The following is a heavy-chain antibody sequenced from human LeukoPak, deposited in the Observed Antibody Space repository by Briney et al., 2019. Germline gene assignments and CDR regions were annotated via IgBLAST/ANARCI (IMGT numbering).Heavy chain of an antibody. CDR2: ISWNSGSI. CDR1: GFTFDDYA. J-gene: IGHJ4*02. D-gene: IGHD5-18*01. Sequence: PGGSLRLSCAASGFTFDDYAMHWVRQAPGKGLEWVSGISWNSGSIGYADSVKGRFTISRDNAKNSLYLQMNSLRAEDTAVYYCARSWSGYSYGFDYWGQGTLVTVSS. V-gene: IGHV3-9*01. CDR3: ARSWSGYSYGFDY.